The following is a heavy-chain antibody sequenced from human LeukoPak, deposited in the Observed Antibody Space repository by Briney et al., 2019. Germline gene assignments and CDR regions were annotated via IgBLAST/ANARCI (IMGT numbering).Heavy chain of an antibody. V-gene: IGHV3-48*03. Sequence: GGSLTLSCAVSGFTLSSYEMNWVRHAPGKGLEWVSYISTSGTTINYADSVKGRFTIPRDNAKNSLYLQMKSLRDEDTAVYYCARREYYYDSRGQRDAFDIWGQGTMVIVSS. D-gene: IGHD3-22*01. CDR1: GFTLSSYE. J-gene: IGHJ3*02. CDR2: ISTSGTTI. CDR3: ARREYYYDSRGQRDAFDI.